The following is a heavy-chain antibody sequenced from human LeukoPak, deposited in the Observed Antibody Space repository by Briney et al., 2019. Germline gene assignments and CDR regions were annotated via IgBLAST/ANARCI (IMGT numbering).Heavy chain of an antibody. CDR3: ARDQGYSYGYDAFDI. V-gene: IGHV1-69*13. Sequence: ASVKVSCKASGYTFTSYGISWVRQAPGQGLEWMGGIIPTFGTANYAQKFQGRVTITADESTSTAYMELSSLRSEDTAVYYCARDQGYSYGYDAFDIWGQGTMVTVSS. J-gene: IGHJ3*02. CDR1: GYTFTSYG. CDR2: IIPTFGTA. D-gene: IGHD5-18*01.